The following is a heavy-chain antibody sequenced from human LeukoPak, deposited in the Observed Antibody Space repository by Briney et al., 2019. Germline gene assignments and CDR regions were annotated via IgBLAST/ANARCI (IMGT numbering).Heavy chain of an antibody. J-gene: IGHJ6*02. CDR3: ARDSGDYYDSSGYYSPYYYYYGMDV. D-gene: IGHD3-22*01. CDR2: ISYDGSNK. CDR1: GFTFSSYA. V-gene: IGHV3-30-3*01. Sequence: PGGSLRLSCAASGFTFSSYAMPWVRQAPGKGLEWVAVISYDGSNKYYADSVKGRFTISRDNSKNTLYLQMNSLRAEDTAVYYCARDSGDYYDSSGYYSPYYYYYGMDVWGQGTTVTVSS.